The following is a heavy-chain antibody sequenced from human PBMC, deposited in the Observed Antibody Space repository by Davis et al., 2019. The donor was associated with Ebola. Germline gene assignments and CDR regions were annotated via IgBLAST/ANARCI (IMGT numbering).Heavy chain of an antibody. CDR1: GYTFTSYG. J-gene: IGHJ6*02. CDR2: MNPNSGNT. CDR3: ARVGLPKQHPTGMDV. Sequence: AASVKVSCKASGYTFTSYGINWVRQATGQGLEWMGWMNPNSGNTGYAQKFQGRVTMTRNTSISTAYMELSSLRSEDTAVYYCARVGLPKQHPTGMDVWGQGTTVTVSS. D-gene: IGHD6-13*01. V-gene: IGHV1-8*02.